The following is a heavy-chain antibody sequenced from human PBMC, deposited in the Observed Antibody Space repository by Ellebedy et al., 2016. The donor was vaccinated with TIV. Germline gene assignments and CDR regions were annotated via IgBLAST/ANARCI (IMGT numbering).Heavy chain of an antibody. V-gene: IGHV3-74*01. CDR3: ARYGNLGY. D-gene: IGHD1-1*01. CDR2: INSDGSSI. J-gene: IGHJ4*02. Sequence: GESLKISCAASGFTFSSYWMHWVRQAPGKGLVWVSRINSDGSSISYADSVKGRFTISRDNAKNTLYLQMKSLRAEDTAVYYCARYGNLGYWGQGTLVTVSS. CDR1: GFTFSSYW.